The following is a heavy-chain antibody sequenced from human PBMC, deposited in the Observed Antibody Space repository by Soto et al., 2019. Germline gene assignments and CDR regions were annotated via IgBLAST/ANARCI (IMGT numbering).Heavy chain of an antibody. CDR1: GGSISSYY. J-gene: IGHJ4*02. Sequence: SETLSLTCTVSGGSISSYYWSWIRQSPGKGLEWIGYIYPSGTTNNNPSFKSRVTISVDTSKKEFSLKLSFVTAADTAVYYCASGAARGFDYWGQGYLVTVSS. V-gene: IGHV4-59*01. D-gene: IGHD6-6*01. CDR3: ASGAARGFDY. CDR2: IYPSGTT.